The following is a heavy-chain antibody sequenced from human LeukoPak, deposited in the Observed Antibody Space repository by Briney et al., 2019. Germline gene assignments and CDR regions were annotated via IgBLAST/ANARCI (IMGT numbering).Heavy chain of an antibody. V-gene: IGHV5-51*01. D-gene: IGHD3-10*01. Sequence: GESLKISCKGSGYIFTSNWIGWVRQMPGKGLEWMGFIYHGDSHTRYDPSFEGQVTISADKSISTAYLQWSSLKASDTAMYYCARQTRDGSGSRGYSFDFWGQGALVTVSS. J-gene: IGHJ4*02. CDR1: GYIFTSNW. CDR3: ARQTRDGSGSRGYSFDF. CDR2: IYHGDSHT.